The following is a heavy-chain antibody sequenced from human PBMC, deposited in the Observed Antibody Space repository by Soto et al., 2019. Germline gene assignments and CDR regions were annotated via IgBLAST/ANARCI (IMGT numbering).Heavy chain of an antibody. V-gene: IGHV3-7*02. D-gene: IGHD6-19*01. J-gene: IGHJ6*02. CDR1: GFSISSYW. CDR2: IKKSGSEE. CDR3: ARVSLARSGWYLRFGVDV. Sequence: PGGSLRLSCAASGFSISSYWMTWVRQAPGKGLEWVANIKKSGSEEYYVDSVKGRFSISRDNARNSLYLQMNSLRDEDTALYYCARVSLARSGWYLRFGVDVWGQGTTVTVSS.